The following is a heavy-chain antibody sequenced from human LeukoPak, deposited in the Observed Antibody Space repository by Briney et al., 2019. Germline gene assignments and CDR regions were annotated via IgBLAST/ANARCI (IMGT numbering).Heavy chain of an antibody. CDR1: GGPFSGYY. CDR3: ASLDYYDSSGPPFDI. V-gene: IGHV4-34*01. D-gene: IGHD3-22*01. CDR2: INHSGST. J-gene: IGHJ3*02. Sequence: PSETLSLTCAVYGGPFSGYYWSWIRQPPGRGLEWIGEINHSGSTNYNPSLKRGVTISVDTPKNQFSLKLSSVTAADTAVYYCASLDYYDSSGPPFDIWGQGTMVTVSS.